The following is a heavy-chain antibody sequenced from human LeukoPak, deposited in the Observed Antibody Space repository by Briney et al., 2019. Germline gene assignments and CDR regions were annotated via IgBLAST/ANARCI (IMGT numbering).Heavy chain of an antibody. CDR2: INPNSGDT. CDR1: GYTFTGYI. V-gene: IGHV1-2*02. Sequence: ASVKVSCKASGYTFTGYIMHWVRQAPGQGLEWMGWINPNSGDTKYTQKFQGRVTLTRDTSISTAYMELNRLRSDDTAVYYCARAYSYGVDAFDIWGQGTMVTVSS. CDR3: ARAYSYGVDAFDI. J-gene: IGHJ3*02. D-gene: IGHD5-18*01.